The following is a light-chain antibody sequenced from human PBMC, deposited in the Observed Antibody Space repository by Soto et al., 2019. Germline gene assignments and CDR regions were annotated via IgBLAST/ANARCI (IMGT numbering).Light chain of an antibody. CDR3: MQPLQTLIT. Sequence: EIVLTQSPLSLSVSPGEPASISCRSSQSLTHSSGYNYLDWYLLKSGQPPQLVIYLGSNRGSGVPDRVSGSGSGTHFTLTISRVETEDAGVYFCMQPLQTLITFGQGTRLEIQ. V-gene: IGKV2-28*01. CDR2: LGS. CDR1: QSLTHSSGYNY. J-gene: IGKJ5*01.